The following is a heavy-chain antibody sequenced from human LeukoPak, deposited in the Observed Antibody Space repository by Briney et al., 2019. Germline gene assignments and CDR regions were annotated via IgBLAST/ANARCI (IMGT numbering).Heavy chain of an antibody. CDR2: LGGDGQT. J-gene: IGHJ6*02. V-gene: IGHV3-23*01. CDR1: GFPFSNNA. CDR3: AKDLWGWSGMDV. D-gene: IGHD6-19*01. Sequence: GGSLRLSCAASGFPFSNNAMCWVRQAPGKGLEWVSGLGGDGQTWYAGSVKGRFTISRDNSKNMVYLQMNSLRDEDTALYYCAKDLWGWSGMDVWGQGTAVTVSS.